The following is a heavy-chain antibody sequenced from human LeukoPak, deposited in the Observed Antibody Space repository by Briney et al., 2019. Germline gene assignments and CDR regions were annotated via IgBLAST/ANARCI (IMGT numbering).Heavy chain of an antibody. CDR2: ISSGSSTI. J-gene: IGHJ4*02. CDR3: ARDPYGDHEDY. D-gene: IGHD4-17*01. CDR1: GFSFSKNS. Sequence: PGGSLRLSCAASGFSFSKNSMNWVRHAPGKGLEWISYISSGSSTIYYADSVKGRFTISRDNAKNSLYLQMNSLRAEDTAVYYCARDPYGDHEDYWGQGTLVTVSS. V-gene: IGHV3-48*04.